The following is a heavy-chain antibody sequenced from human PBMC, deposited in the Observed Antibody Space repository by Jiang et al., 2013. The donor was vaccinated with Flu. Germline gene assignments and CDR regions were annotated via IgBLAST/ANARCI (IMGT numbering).Heavy chain of an antibody. CDR2: INPAGGST. D-gene: IGHD3/OR15-3a*01. J-gene: IGHJ4*02. V-gene: IGHV1-46*01. CDR1: GYVFTSFY. Sequence: GAEVKKPGASVKVSCKASGYVFTSFYVHWLRQAPGQGLEWMGVINPAGGSTNYAQKFQGRVTMTRNSSITTVYMELSSLRSEDTAVYYCARDRTIYDFWSGYYSGSDHWGQGTL. CDR3: ARDRTIYDFWSGYYSGSDH.